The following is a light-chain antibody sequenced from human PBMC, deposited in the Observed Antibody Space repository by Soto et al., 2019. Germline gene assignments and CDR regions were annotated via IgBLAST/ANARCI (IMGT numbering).Light chain of an antibody. J-gene: IGLJ3*02. V-gene: IGLV2-14*03. CDR2: GVT. Sequence: QSVLTQPASVSGSPGQSITISCSGTTNDVGGYNYVSWYQQHPGKAPKLLIYGVTDRPSGVSSRFSGSKSGNAASLTISGLQAEDAGDYYCSSYTRSDTWVFGGGTKLTVL. CDR1: TNDVGGYNY. CDR3: SSYTRSDTWV.